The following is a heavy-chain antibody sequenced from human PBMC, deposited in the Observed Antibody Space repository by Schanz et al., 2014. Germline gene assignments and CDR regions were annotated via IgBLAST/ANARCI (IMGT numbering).Heavy chain of an antibody. J-gene: IGHJ6*02. Sequence: VQLVESGGGLVKPGGSLRLSCAASGFTFSGYGMHWVRQAPGKGLEWVAIISYDGRHKNYADSVKGRFTISRDNSKNTLHLQMNSLRVEDTAVYYCAKDDTQVNGMDVWGQGTTV. CDR3: AKDDTQVNGMDV. CDR1: GFTFSGYG. V-gene: IGHV3-30*18. CDR2: ISYDGRHK.